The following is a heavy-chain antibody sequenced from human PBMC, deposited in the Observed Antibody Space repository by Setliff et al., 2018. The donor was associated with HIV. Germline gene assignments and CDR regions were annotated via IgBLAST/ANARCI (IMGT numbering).Heavy chain of an antibody. CDR1: GDSIGSGGDF. Sequence: SETLSLTCVVSGDSIGSGGDFWWAWIRQPPGKGQEWIGSIYATGETFYKPSLKSRLSISVDTSKNQFSLKLTSMTVADTALYYCARQKGRRLWAFDSWGQGTLVTVSS. D-gene: IGHD3-16*01. J-gene: IGHJ4*02. CDR2: IYATGET. V-gene: IGHV4-39*01. CDR3: ARQKGRRLWAFDS.